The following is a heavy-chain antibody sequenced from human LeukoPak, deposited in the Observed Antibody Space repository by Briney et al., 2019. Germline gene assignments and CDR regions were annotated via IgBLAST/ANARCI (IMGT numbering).Heavy chain of an antibody. CDR2: INFNSGGT. D-gene: IGHD5-18*01. CDR3: ARLRRDTSDAFDM. Sequence: ASAKVSCKASGYTFTDYYMNWVRQAPGQGLEWMGRINFNSGGTNYAQKFQGRVTMTRDTSISTAYMELSRLRSDDTAVYYCARLRRDTSDAFDMWGQGTMVTVSS. V-gene: IGHV1-2*06. J-gene: IGHJ3*02. CDR1: GYTFTDYY.